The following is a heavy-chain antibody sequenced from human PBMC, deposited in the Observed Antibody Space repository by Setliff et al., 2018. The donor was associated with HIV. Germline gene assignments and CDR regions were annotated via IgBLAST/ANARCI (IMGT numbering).Heavy chain of an antibody. CDR3: ARVSYYDSSGYYDYWYFDL. D-gene: IGHD3-22*01. V-gene: IGHV1-69*06. CDR1: GGTFGSYG. Sequence: SVKVSCKASGGTFGSYGISWVRQAPGQGLEWMGRIIPMFGAAYYAQRFQGRVTITADTSTSTAYMELSSLRSEDTAVYYCARVSYYDSSGYYDYWYFDLWGRGTLVTVSS. J-gene: IGHJ2*01. CDR2: IIPMFGAA.